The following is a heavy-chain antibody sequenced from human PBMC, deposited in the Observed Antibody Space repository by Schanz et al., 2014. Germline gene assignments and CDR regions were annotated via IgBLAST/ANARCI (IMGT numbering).Heavy chain of an antibody. D-gene: IGHD4-17*01. CDR1: GFTFSIYG. V-gene: IGHV3-30*18. CDR2: ISNDEKNK. Sequence: QEQLVESGGGVVQPGRSLRLSCVASGFTFSIYGMHWVRQAPGKGLEWVAVISNDEKNKNYIQSVKGRFTISRDNSKNTLYLQMSSLRPEDTAVYYCAKDPHRDYGGKPQTFDIWGQGTMVTVSS. J-gene: IGHJ3*02. CDR3: AKDPHRDYGGKPQTFDI.